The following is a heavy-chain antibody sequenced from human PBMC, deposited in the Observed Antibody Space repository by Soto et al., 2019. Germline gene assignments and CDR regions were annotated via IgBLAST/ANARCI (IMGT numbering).Heavy chain of an antibody. CDR1: GDSISSYY. V-gene: IGHV4-59*01. Sequence: SETLSLTCTVSGDSISSYYWGWIRQPPGKGLEWIGYIHYSGSTNYNPSLKSRVTISVDTPKNQFSLKVNSMTAADTAVYYCARGGLATRKGRWFDPWGQGTLVTVSS. J-gene: IGHJ5*02. D-gene: IGHD6-6*01. CDR3: ARGGLATRKGRWFDP. CDR2: IHYSGST.